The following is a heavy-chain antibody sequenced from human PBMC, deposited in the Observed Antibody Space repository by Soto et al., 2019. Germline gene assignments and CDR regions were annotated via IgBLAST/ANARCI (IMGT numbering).Heavy chain of an antibody. Sequence: GGSLRLSCAASGFTFSSYWMSWVRQATGKGLEWVANIKQDGSEKYYVDSVKGRFTISRDNAKNSLYLQMNSLRAEDTAVYYCARDAGNYDFWSGYPHDAFDIWGQGTMVTVSS. CDR2: IKQDGSEK. CDR1: GFTFSSYW. D-gene: IGHD3-3*01. V-gene: IGHV3-7*01. CDR3: ARDAGNYDFWSGYPHDAFDI. J-gene: IGHJ3*02.